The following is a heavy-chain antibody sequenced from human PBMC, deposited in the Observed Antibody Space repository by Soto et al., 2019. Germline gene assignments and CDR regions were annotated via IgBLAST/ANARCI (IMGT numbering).Heavy chain of an antibody. V-gene: IGHV3-23*01. CDR1: GFTFSSYA. Sequence: EVQLLESGGGLVQPGGSLRLSCSASGFTFSSYAMSWVRQAPGKGREWVSAISGSGGSTYYADSVKGRFTISRDNTKNTLYLQMNSLRAEDTAVYYCAKDKNRRWFGGPDPPDYWGQGPMVTVSS. CDR3: AKDKNRRWFGGPDPPDY. J-gene: IGHJ4*02. D-gene: IGHD3-10*01. CDR2: ISGSGGST.